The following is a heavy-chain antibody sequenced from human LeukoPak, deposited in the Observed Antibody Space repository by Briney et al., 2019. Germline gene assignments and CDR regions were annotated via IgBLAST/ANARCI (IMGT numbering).Heavy chain of an antibody. CDR3: ARDEGRGYSYGYVDY. D-gene: IGHD5-18*01. CDR1: GGSISTYY. J-gene: IGHJ4*02. Sequence: LSLTCTVSGGSISTYYWSWIRQPPGKGLEWVSYISSSGTNIDYADSVNGRFTISRDNAKNSLYLQMNSLRAEDTAVYYCARDEGRGYSYGYVDYWGQGTLVTVSS. V-gene: IGHV3-11*01. CDR2: ISSSGTNI.